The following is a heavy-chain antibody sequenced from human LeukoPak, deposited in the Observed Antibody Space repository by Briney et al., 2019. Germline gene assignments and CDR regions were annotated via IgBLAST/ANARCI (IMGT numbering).Heavy chain of an antibody. CDR1: GFTFSSYW. CDR3: ARGYGSSRGWY. Sequence: GGSLRLSCAASGFTFSSYWMHWVRQAPGKGLVWVSRINSDGSSTSYADSVKGRFTISRDNAKNTLCLQMNSLRAEDTAVYYCARGYGSSRGWYWGQGTLVTVSS. J-gene: IGHJ4*02. V-gene: IGHV3-74*01. D-gene: IGHD6-6*01. CDR2: INSDGSST.